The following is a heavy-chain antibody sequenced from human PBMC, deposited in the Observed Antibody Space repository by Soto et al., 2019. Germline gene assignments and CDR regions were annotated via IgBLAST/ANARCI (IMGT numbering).Heavy chain of an antibody. J-gene: IGHJ6*03. CDR2: INPSGGST. CDR1: GYTFTSYY. V-gene: IGHV1-46*03. Sequence: ASVKVSCKASGYTFTSYYMHWVRHAPGQGLEWMGIINPSGGSTSYAQKFQGRVTMTRDTSTSTVYMELSSLRSEDTAVYYCARDSAFGVVTGYYMDVWGKGTTVTVSS. CDR3: ARDSAFGVVTGYYMDV. D-gene: IGHD3-3*01.